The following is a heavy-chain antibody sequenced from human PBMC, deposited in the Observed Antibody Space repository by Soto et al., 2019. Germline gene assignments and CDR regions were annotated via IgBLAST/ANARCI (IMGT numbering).Heavy chain of an antibody. V-gene: IGHV4-61*01. CDR2: IYSRGST. D-gene: IGHD3-10*01. J-gene: IGHJ5*02. Sequence: SETLSLTCSVSGGSVNSGSYYWTWIRQPPGKGLEWIGYIYSRGSTNYNPSLKSRVTISQDTSKNQFSLKLSSVTAADTAVYYCARDYYASGGFDPWAQETLVTVSS. CDR1: GGSVNSGSYY. CDR3: ARDYYASGGFDP.